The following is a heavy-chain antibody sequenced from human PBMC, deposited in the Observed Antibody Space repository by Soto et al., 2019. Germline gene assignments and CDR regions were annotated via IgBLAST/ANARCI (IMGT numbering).Heavy chain of an antibody. D-gene: IGHD6-19*01. J-gene: IGHJ5*02. CDR3: AGMPYTSGLRFDP. CDR2: IYQSGVT. Sequence: SETLSLTCNISGDSYSISTYSWSWIRQPPGKALQWIGFIYQSGVTSYNPSLASRVSISLDRSNNQCSLKLKSVTAADTAVYFCAGMPYTSGLRFDPWGPGTLVTVSS. CDR1: GDSYSISTYS. V-gene: IGHV4-30-2*01.